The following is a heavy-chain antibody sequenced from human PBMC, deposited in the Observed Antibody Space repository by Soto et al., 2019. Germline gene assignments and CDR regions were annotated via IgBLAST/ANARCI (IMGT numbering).Heavy chain of an antibody. CDR1: GGTFSSYA. CDR2: IIPIFGTA. Sequence: SVKVSCKASGGTFSSYAISWVRQAPGQGLEWMGGIIPIFGTANYAQKFQGRVTITADESTSTAYMELSSLRSEDTAVYYGARGRGAAAGTYYYYGMDVWGQGTTVTVSS. D-gene: IGHD6-13*01. J-gene: IGHJ6*02. V-gene: IGHV1-69*13. CDR3: ARGRGAAAGTYYYYGMDV.